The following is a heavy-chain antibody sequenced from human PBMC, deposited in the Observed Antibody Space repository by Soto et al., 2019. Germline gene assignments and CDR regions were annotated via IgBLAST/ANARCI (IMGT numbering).Heavy chain of an antibody. Sequence: QVQLVQSGAEVKKPGASVKVSCKASGYSFTKYHVHWVRQAPGQGLEWMGWINPGSGDTNQAQKFQGRVIMTGDTSSTTTYMELNSLTSDDTAVYYCARVAGHKNARFDTWGQGALVTVSS. D-gene: IGHD1-1*01. V-gene: IGHV1-2*02. CDR2: INPGSGDT. J-gene: IGHJ4*02. CDR1: GYSFTKYH. CDR3: ARVAGHKNARFDT.